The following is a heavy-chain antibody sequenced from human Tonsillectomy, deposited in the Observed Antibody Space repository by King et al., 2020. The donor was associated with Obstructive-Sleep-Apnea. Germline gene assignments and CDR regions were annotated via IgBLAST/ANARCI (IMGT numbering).Heavy chain of an antibody. CDR2: ISSSSSTI. Sequence: VQLVESGGGLVQPGGSLRLSCAASGFTLSSYSMNWVRQAPGKGLEWVSYISSSSSTIYYADSVKGRFTISRDNAKNSLYLQMNSLRVEDTAMYYCARGALTITFGGGQGTLVTVSS. CDR1: GFTLSSYS. V-gene: IGHV3-48*01. D-gene: IGHD3-16*01. J-gene: IGHJ4*02. CDR3: ARGALTITFG.